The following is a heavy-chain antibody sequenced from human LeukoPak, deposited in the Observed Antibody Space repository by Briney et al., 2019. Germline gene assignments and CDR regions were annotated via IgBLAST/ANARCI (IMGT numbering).Heavy chain of an antibody. CDR1: GYTFTGYY. J-gene: IGHJ4*02. CDR3: ARLGGTYYYDSSGQN. CDR2: VNPNSGGT. Sequence: ASVKVSCKASGYTFTGYYMHWVRLAPGQGLEWMGWVNPNSGGTNFAQKFQGRVTMTRDTSISTAYMELSRLGSDDTAVYYCARLGGTYYYDSSGQNWGQGTLVTVSS. V-gene: IGHV1-2*02. D-gene: IGHD3-22*01.